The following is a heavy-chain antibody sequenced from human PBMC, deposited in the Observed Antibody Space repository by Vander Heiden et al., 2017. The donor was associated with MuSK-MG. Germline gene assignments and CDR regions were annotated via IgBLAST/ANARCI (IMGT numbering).Heavy chain of an antibody. CDR2: IYYSGST. J-gene: IGHJ5*02. CDR3: ARNVLLWFGEFPSLGWFDP. V-gene: IGHV4-39*01. Sequence: QLQLQESGPGLVQPSETLSLTCTVSGGSISSSSYSWGWIRQPPGKGLEWIGSIYYSGSTYYNPSLKSRVTISVDTSKNQFSLKLSSVTAADTAVYYCARNVLLWFGEFPSLGWFDPWGQGTLVTVSS. CDR1: GGSISSSSYS. D-gene: IGHD3-10*01.